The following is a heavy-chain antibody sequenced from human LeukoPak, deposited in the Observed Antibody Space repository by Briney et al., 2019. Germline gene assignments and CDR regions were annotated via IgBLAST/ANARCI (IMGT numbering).Heavy chain of an antibody. D-gene: IGHD6-13*01. CDR3: AKDSSSWYEGGRYYYYYMDV. Sequence: PGGSPRLSCAASGFTVSSNYMSWVRQAPGKGLEWVSVIYSGGSTYYADSVKGRFTISRDNSKNTLYLQMNSLRAEDTAVYYCAKDSSSWYEGGRYYYYYMDVWGKGTTVTVSS. V-gene: IGHV3-53*01. CDR2: IYSGGST. CDR1: GFTVSSNY. J-gene: IGHJ6*03.